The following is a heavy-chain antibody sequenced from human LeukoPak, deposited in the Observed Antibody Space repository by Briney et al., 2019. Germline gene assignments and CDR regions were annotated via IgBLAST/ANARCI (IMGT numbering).Heavy chain of an antibody. D-gene: IGHD3-22*01. CDR1: GDSIRSSY. Sequence: SETLSLTCTVSGDSIRSSYWTWIRQPPGKGLEWIGYIYYSGSTKYNPSLKSRVTISVDTSKSQFSLKLSSVTAADTAGYYCATASSLYYYDTTGSPWAFDIWGQGKMVTVSS. CDR3: ATASSLYYYDTTGSPWAFDI. CDR2: IYYSGST. J-gene: IGHJ3*02. V-gene: IGHV4-59*01.